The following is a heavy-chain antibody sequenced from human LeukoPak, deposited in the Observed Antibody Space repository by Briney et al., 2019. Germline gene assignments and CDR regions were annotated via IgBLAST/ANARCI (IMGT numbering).Heavy chain of an antibody. CDR1: GGSISSYY. CDR2: IYYSGST. Sequence: PSETLSLTCTVSGGSISSYYWSWLRQPPGKGLEWIGYIYYSGSTNYNPSLKSRVTISVDTSKNQFSLKLSSVTAADTAVYYCARHFTDDAFDIWGQGTMVTVSS. V-gene: IGHV4-59*01. J-gene: IGHJ3*02. D-gene: IGHD2-8*02. CDR3: ARHFTDDAFDI.